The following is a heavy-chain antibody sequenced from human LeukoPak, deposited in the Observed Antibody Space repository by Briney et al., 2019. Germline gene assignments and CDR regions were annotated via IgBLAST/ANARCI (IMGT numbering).Heavy chain of an antibody. CDR3: AKDVWWSVS. D-gene: IGHD2-8*02. J-gene: IGHJ5*02. CDR2: ISADAVDT. Sequence: GGSLRLSCVASGFTFSNHAMTWVRQAPGKGLEWVSAISADAVDTFYAPSVKGRFTISRDNSKNTMYLQINSLRAEDTAIYYCAKDVWWSVSWGQGNLVTVSS. V-gene: IGHV3-23*01. CDR1: GFTFSNHA.